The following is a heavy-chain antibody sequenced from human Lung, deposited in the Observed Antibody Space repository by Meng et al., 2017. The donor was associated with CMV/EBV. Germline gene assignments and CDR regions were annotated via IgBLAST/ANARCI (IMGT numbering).Heavy chain of an antibody. Sequence: ASVKVSCKASGYTFIGYYIHWVRQAPGQGLEWMGWINPNPNSGDTKYAQKFQGRVTMTRDTSFSTAYMHLSGLRSDDTAVYYCARVQFLVMPNDAFDLWGQGTMVTVSS. V-gene: IGHV1-2*02. D-gene: IGHD2-2*01. CDR1: GYTFIGYY. J-gene: IGHJ3*01. CDR2: INPNPNSGDT. CDR3: ARVQFLVMPNDAFDL.